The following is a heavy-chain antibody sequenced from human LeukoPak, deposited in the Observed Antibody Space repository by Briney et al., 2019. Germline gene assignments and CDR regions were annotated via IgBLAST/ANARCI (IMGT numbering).Heavy chain of an antibody. CDR3: AKVRYSFRYYYYYYMEV. J-gene: IGHJ6*03. CDR2: IWADGGDK. Sequence: GGSLRLSCAATGFTFSSYNMPSVRQAPGKGLEWVTMIWADGGDKYYADSVNGRFTIARDNSKNTLYLQMTSLRSEDTAVYYCAKVRYSFRYYYYYYMEVLGKGSTVTASS. V-gene: IGHV3-30*02. D-gene: IGHD5-18*01. CDR1: GFTFSSYN.